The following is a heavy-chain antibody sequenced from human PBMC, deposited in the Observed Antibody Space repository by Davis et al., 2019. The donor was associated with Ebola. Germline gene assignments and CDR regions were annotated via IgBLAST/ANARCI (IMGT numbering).Heavy chain of an antibody. D-gene: IGHD4-23*01. Sequence: GESLKISCAASGFTFSSYGMHWVRQAPGKGLEWVAVISYDGSNKYYADSVKGRFTISRDNAKNSLHLQMNSLRIEDTAMYYCARDRGNDNGGNSGAFDIWGQGTMVTVSS. J-gene: IGHJ3*02. CDR1: GFTFSSYG. CDR2: ISYDGSNK. CDR3: ARDRGNDNGGNSGAFDI. V-gene: IGHV3-30*03.